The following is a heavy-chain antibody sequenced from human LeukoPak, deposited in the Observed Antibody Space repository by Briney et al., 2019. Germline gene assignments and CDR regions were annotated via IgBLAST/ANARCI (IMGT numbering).Heavy chain of an antibody. V-gene: IGHV7-4-1*02. J-gene: IGHJ6*02. CDR3: ARVPSITMFGVVMDYYYGMDV. CDR2: INTNTGNP. D-gene: IGHD3-3*01. Sequence: ASVKVSCKASGYTFTSYAMNWVRQAPGQGLEWMGWINTNTGNPTYAQGFTGRFVFSLDTSVSTAYLQISSLKAEDTAVYYCARVPSITMFGVVMDYYYGMDVWGQGTTVTVSS. CDR1: GYTFTSYA.